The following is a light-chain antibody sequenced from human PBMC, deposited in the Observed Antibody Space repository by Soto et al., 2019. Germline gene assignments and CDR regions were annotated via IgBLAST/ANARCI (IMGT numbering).Light chain of an antibody. V-gene: IGKV3-20*01. CDR3: QQYGTSPYT. J-gene: IGKJ2*01. Sequence: EIVLTQSPWTLSLSPGERATLSCRASQSISSNFLAWYQHKPGQAPRLLIYAASSRATGIPDRISGSGSGTEFTLTISRLEPEDFAVYYCQQYGTSPYTFGQGTTLEIK. CDR1: QSISSNF. CDR2: AAS.